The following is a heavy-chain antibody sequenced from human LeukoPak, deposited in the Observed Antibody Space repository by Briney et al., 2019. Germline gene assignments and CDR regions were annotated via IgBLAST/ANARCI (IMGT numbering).Heavy chain of an antibody. CDR2: IYYSGST. CDR1: GGSISSNSYY. J-gene: IGHJ4*02. D-gene: IGHD4-17*01. V-gene: IGHV4-39*01. CDR3: AREGSNDYGDYNY. Sequence: SETLSLTCTVSGGSISSNSYYWGWIRQPPGKGLEWIGSIYYSGSTHYNPSLKSRVTISVDTSKNQFSLKLSSVTAADTAVYYCAREGSNDYGDYNYWGQGTLVTVSS.